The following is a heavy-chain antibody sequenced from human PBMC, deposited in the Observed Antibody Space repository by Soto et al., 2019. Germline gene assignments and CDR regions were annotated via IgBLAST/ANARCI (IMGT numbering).Heavy chain of an antibody. Sequence: QVQLQESGAGLVKPSETRSLTCRGFRYSVSSLYWSWVRKPPGYGPACIGYVFHSGSTDYNPSLASRVTMSLDKSKNQYSLKLSSVTSADTALYYRARSLGDAVWHDYWGQGTLVSVSS. J-gene: IGHJ4*02. D-gene: IGHD3-16*01. CDR2: VFHSGST. V-gene: IGHV4-59*02. CDR1: RYSVSSLY. CDR3: ARSLGDAVWHDY.